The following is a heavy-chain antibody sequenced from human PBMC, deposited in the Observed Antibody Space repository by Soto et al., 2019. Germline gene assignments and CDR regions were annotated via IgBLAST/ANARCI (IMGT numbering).Heavy chain of an antibody. V-gene: IGHV4-59*08. CDR3: ATRDCSSTSCYHNYYYYYMDV. Sequence: SETLSLTCTVSGGSISSYYWSWIRQPPGKGLEWIGYIYYSWSTNYNPSLKSRVTMSVDTSKNQFSLKLSSVTAADTAVYYCATRDCSSTSCYHNYYYYYMDVWGKGTTVTVSS. CDR2: IYYSWST. CDR1: GGSISSYY. D-gene: IGHD2-2*01. J-gene: IGHJ6*03.